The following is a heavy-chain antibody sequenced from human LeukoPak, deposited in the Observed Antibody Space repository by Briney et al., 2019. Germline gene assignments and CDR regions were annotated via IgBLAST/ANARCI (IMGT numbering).Heavy chain of an antibody. CDR2: IYYSGST. CDR1: GGSISSGSYY. D-gene: IGHD5-12*01. Sequence: PSETLSLTCTVSGGSISSGSYYWSWIRQPAGKGLEWIGRIYYSGSTNYNPSLKSRVTISLDTSKNQFSLKLSSVTAADTAVYYCARGSGYVYYWGQGTLVTVSS. CDR3: ARGSGYVYY. J-gene: IGHJ4*02. V-gene: IGHV4-61*10.